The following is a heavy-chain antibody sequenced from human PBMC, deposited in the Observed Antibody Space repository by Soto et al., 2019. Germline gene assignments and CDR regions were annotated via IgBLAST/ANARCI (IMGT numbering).Heavy chain of an antibody. CDR2: IWYDGSNK. CDR1: GFTFSSYG. J-gene: IGHJ6*02. Sequence: QVQLVESGGGVVQPGRSLRLSCAASGFTFSSYGMHWVRQAPGKGLEWVAVIWYDGSNKYYADSVKGRFTISRDNSKNTLYLQMNSLRAEDTAVYYCARDHYYDSSGYFLYYYYGMDVWGQGTTVTVS. V-gene: IGHV3-33*01. D-gene: IGHD3-22*01. CDR3: ARDHYYDSSGYFLYYYYGMDV.